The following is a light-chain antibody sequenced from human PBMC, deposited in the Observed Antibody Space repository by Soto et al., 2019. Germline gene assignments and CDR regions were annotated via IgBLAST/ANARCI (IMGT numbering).Light chain of an antibody. CDR1: QRIVHSHGNNY. J-gene: IGKJ4*01. V-gene: IGKV2-28*01. Sequence: DIVMTQSPLSLAVTPGEPASISCKSSQRIVHSHGNNYLDWYVQKPGQSPQLLIYFGSNRASGVPDRFSGSGSGTDFALTISRVEAEDAGVYYCMQALTGLTFGGGTKVEI. CDR2: FGS. CDR3: MQALTGLT.